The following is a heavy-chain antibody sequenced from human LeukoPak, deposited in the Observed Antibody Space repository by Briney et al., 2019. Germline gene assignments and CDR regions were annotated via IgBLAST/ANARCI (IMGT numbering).Heavy chain of an antibody. V-gene: IGHV3-30*04. Sequence: PGGSLGLSWEAPGLTFKAFAIHGAGQAPARGLKGGPVISIGATRAHYADSVEGRLTISRDDSKNTLSLQMDSLTPDDTAVYYCAREGSGDSWSSFDYWGQGTLVTVSS. CDR1: GLTFKAFA. J-gene: IGHJ4*02. CDR2: ISIGATRA. D-gene: IGHD6-13*01. CDR3: AREGSGDSWSSFDY.